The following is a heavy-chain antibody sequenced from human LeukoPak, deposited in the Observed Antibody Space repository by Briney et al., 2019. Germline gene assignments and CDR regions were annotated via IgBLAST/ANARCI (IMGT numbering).Heavy chain of an antibody. CDR1: GGSIISSSYY. D-gene: IGHD3-22*01. V-gene: IGHV4-39*01. Sequence: SETLSLTCTVSGGSIISSSYYWGWIRQPPGKGLEWIGSIYYSGSTYYNPSLKSRVTISVDTSKNQFSLNLSSVTEADTPVYYCARLYYDSSGYYQICYFDYWGQGTLVTVSS. CDR2: IYYSGST. J-gene: IGHJ4*02. CDR3: ARLYYDSSGYYQICYFDY.